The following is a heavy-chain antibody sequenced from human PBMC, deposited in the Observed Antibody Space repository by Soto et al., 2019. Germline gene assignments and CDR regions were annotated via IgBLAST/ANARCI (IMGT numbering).Heavy chain of an antibody. CDR1: GGSFSGYY. Sequence: QVQLQQWGAGLLKPSETLSLTCAVYGGSFSGYYWTWIRQPPGTGLAWTGEINHSGSTNYHPSLKSRVNISVDASKNQVSLKLTSVTAPDTAVYYCARDKSAGRFDYWGQGTLVTVSS. CDR3: ARDKSAGRFDY. J-gene: IGHJ4*02. CDR2: INHSGST. D-gene: IGHD6-13*01. V-gene: IGHV4-34*01.